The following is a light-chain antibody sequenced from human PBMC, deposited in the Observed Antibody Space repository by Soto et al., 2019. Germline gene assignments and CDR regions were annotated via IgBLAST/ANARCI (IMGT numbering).Light chain of an antibody. CDR2: GNS. CDR1: SSNIGAGYD. V-gene: IGLV1-40*01. J-gene: IGLJ1*01. CDR3: QSYDSSLSGSQV. Sequence: QSVLTQPPSVSGAPGQRVTISCTGSSSNIGAGYDVHWYQQLPVTAPKLLIYGNSNRPSGVPDRFSGSKSGTSASLAITGLQAEDEADYYCQSYDSSLSGSQVFGTGTKLTVL.